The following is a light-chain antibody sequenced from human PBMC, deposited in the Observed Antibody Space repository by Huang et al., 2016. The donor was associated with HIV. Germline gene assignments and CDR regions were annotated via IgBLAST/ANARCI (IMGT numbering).Light chain of an antibody. CDR2: GST. J-gene: IGKJ3*01. V-gene: IGKV3-15*01. Sequence: VMTQSPATLSVSPGERATLSCRASQRINNNLAWFQQNPGQAPRLLIYGSTTRATGIPDRCSGRGSGREVTLTISSLQSEDLAVYYCQQYNNWPITFGPGTKVDVK. CDR1: QRINNN. CDR3: QQYNNWPIT.